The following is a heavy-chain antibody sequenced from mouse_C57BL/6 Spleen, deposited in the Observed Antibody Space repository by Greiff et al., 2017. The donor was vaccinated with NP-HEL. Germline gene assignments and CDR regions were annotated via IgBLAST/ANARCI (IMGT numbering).Heavy chain of an antibody. Sequence: EVQLQQSGPELVKPGASVKISCKASGYTFTDYYMNWVKQSHGKSLEWIGDINPNNGGTSYNQKFKGKATLTVDKSSSTAYMELRSLTSEDSAVYYCARGSRWLLHWGQGTLVTVSA. CDR3: ARGSRWLLH. V-gene: IGHV1-26*01. D-gene: IGHD2-3*01. CDR2: INPNNGGT. CDR1: GYTFTDYY. J-gene: IGHJ3*01.